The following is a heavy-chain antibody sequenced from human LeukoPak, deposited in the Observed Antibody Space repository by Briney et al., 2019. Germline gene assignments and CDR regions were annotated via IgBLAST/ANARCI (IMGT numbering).Heavy chain of an antibody. CDR2: IRDSGDNT. V-gene: IGHV3-23*01. J-gene: IGHJ4*02. CDR3: AKARFSTVTALFDY. CDR1: GFTVSSYA. D-gene: IGHD4-17*01. Sequence: GGSLRLSCAASGFTVSSYAMGWVRQAPGKGLEWVSGIRDSGDNTYYADSVKGRFSISRDGSKNTVYLQMNSLRAEDTALYYCAKARFSTVTALFDYWGQGTLVTVSS.